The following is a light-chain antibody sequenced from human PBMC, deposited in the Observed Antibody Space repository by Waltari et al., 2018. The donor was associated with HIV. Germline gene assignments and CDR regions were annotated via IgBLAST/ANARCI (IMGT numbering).Light chain of an antibody. CDR2: YDS. V-gene: IGLV3-21*04. CDR3: QVWDSSSDAYV. Sequence: SFVLAQPLSVSVAPGKTATLTCGGNNIGSKSVHWYQQKPGQAPVVVIYYDSDRPSGIPERFSGSNSGNTATLTISRVEAGDEADYYCQVWDSSSDAYVFGTGTKVTVL. CDR1: NIGSKS. J-gene: IGLJ1*01.